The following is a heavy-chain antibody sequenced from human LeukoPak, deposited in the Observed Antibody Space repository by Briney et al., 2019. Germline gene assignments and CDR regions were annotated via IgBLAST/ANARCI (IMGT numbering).Heavy chain of an antibody. CDR2: INWNGGST. D-gene: IGHD6-6*01. CDR1: GFTFDDYG. Sequence: GGSLRLSCAASGFTFDDYGMSWVRQAPGKGLEWVSGINWNGGSTGYADSVKGRFTISRDNAKNSLYLQMNSLRAEDTAVYYCARDRRQYSSSFYYYGMDVWGQGTTVTVSS. J-gene: IGHJ6*02. V-gene: IGHV3-20*04. CDR3: ARDRRQYSSSFYYYGMDV.